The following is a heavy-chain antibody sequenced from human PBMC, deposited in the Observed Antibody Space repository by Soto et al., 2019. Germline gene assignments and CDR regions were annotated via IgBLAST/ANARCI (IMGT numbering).Heavy chain of an antibody. CDR1: GFTFSSYA. CDR2: ISGSGGST. Sequence: SLRLSCAASGFTFSSYAMSWVRQAPGKGLEWVSAISGSGGSTYYADSVKGRFTISRDNSKNTLYLQMNSLRAEDTAVYYCARDSRIVATFAMGSVGFDPWGQGTLVTVSS. CDR3: ARDSRIVATFAMGSVGFDP. D-gene: IGHD2-2*01. V-gene: IGHV3-23*01. J-gene: IGHJ5*02.